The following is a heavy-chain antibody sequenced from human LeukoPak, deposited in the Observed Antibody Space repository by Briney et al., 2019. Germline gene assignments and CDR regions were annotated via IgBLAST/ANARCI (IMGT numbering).Heavy chain of an antibody. CDR2: INSDGSDT. Sequence: GGSLTLSCAASGFTVSSYWMHWVRQTPGRELVWVSRINSDGSDTIYADSVKGRFTISRDNAKSTLYLQMNSLRAEDTAVYYCATVPHSVGTFDIWGQGTLVTVSS. CDR3: ATVPHSVGTFDI. CDR1: GFTVSSYW. V-gene: IGHV3-74*01. D-gene: IGHD7-27*01. J-gene: IGHJ4*02.